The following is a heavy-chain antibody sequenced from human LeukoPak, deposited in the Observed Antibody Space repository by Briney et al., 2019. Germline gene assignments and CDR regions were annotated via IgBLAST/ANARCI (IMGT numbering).Heavy chain of an antibody. CDR3: ARDQDCSSTSCYSTSGMDV. CDR2: IYYSGST. J-gene: IGHJ6*04. CDR1: GGSISSGDYY. D-gene: IGHD2-2*01. V-gene: IGHV4-30-4*01. Sequence: SQTLSLTCTVSGGSISSGDYYWSWIRQPPGKGLVWIGYIYYSGSTYYNPSLKSRVTISVDKSKNQFSLKLSSVTAADTAVYYCARDQDCSSTSCYSTSGMDVWGKGTTVTVSS.